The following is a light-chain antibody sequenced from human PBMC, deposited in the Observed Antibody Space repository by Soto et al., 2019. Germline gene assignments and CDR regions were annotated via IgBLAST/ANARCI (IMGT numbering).Light chain of an antibody. CDR1: QSISSW. CDR2: KAS. J-gene: IGKJ1*01. CDR3: QQYNSYPLA. V-gene: IGKV1-5*03. Sequence: DIQMTQSPSTLSASVGDRVTITCRASQSISSWLAWYQQKPGKAPKLPIYKASSLESGVPSRFSGSGSGTEFTLTISSLQPDDFATYYCQQYNSYPLAFGQGTKVEIK.